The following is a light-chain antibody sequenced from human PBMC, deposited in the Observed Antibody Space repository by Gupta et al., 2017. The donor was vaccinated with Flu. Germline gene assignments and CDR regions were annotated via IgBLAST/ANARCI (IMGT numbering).Light chain of an antibody. CDR1: QSVCNY. CDR3: QQSYAAPRT. Sequence: SVTIHCRASQSVCNYVNWYQQRPGQAPELLIFAASSLACGLPSRFSGSGSGTDFTLTISSLQPEDFASYYCQQSYAAPRTFGQGTKVELK. CDR2: AAS. V-gene: IGKV1-39*01. J-gene: IGKJ1*01.